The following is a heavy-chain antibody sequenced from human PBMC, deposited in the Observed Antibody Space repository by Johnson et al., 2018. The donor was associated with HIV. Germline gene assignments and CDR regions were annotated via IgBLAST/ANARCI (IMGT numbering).Heavy chain of an antibody. Sequence: QMQLVESGGGVVQPGRSLRLSCAASGFTFSSYVMHWVRQAPGKGLEGVAVISFDGSNEYYADSVKDRFTISRDNSKNTLYLQMNSLRAEDTAVYYCARGGYLDAFDIWGQGTMVTVSS. CDR1: GFTFSSYV. CDR2: ISFDGSNE. D-gene: IGHD6-13*01. CDR3: ARGGYLDAFDI. J-gene: IGHJ3*02. V-gene: IGHV3-30*04.